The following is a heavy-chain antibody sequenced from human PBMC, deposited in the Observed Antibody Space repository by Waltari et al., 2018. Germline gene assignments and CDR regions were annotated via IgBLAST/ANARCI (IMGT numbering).Heavy chain of an antibody. D-gene: IGHD6-19*01. CDR1: GFTVSSHS. J-gene: IGHJ4*02. CDR2: IYSGGST. CDR3: ARVGGHGSKWLAYY. Sequence: EVQLVESGGGLIQPEGSLRLSCAASGFTVSSHSMSWVRQAPGKGLEWVSVIYSGGSTYYADSVKGRFTISRDNSKNTLYLQMNSLRAEDTAVYYCARVGGHGSKWLAYYWGQGTLVTVSS. V-gene: IGHV3-53*01.